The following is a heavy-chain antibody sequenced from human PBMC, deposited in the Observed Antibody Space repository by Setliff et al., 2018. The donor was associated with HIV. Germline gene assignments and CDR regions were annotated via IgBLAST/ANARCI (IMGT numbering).Heavy chain of an antibody. V-gene: IGHV4-38-2*02. J-gene: IGHJ4*02. Sequence: SETLSLTCAVSGYSISSGYHWGWIRQPPGKGLEWIGSIYHSGSTYYNPSLKSRVTISVDTSKNQFSLKLTSVTAADTAVYYCARDSRHDTSGYYYFDSWGQGTLVTVSS. CDR1: GYSISSGYH. CDR3: ARDSRHDTSGYYYFDS. D-gene: IGHD3-22*01. CDR2: IYHSGST.